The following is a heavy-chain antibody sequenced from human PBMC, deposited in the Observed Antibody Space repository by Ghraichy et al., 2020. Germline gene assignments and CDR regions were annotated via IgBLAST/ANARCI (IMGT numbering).Heavy chain of an antibody. Sequence: SETPSLTCTVSGGSISSGGYYWSWIRQHPGKGLEWIGYIYYSGSTYYNPSLKSRVTISVDTSTNQFSLKLSSVTAADTAVYYCARLQYYDSSGYSLDAFDIWGQGTMVTVSS. CDR3: ARLQYYDSSGYSLDAFDI. CDR2: IYYSGST. J-gene: IGHJ3*02. V-gene: IGHV4-31*03. CDR1: GGSISSGGYY. D-gene: IGHD3-22*01.